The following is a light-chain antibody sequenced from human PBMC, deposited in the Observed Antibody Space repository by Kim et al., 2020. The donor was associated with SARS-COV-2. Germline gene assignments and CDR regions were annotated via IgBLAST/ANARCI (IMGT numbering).Light chain of an antibody. J-gene: IGKJ1*01. CDR3: QQYGSSPRT. CDR1: QSVSSSY. CDR2: GAS. Sequence: PGERSTLSCRASQSVSSSYLAWYQQKPGQAPRLLIYGASSRATGIPDRFSGSGSGTDFTLTISRLEPEDFAVYYCQQYGSSPRTFGQGTKVDIK. V-gene: IGKV3-20*01.